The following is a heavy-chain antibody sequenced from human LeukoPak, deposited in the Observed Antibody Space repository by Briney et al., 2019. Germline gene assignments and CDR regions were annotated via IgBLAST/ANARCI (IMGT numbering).Heavy chain of an antibody. CDR3: ARVGSITISKGYFDY. V-gene: IGHV1-2*02. CDR2: INPNSGGT. D-gene: IGHD3-9*01. CDR1: GYTFTGYY. J-gene: IGHJ4*02. Sequence: ASVKVSCKASGYTFTGYYMHWVRQAPGQGLEWMGWINPNSGGTNYAQKFQGRVTMTRDTSISTAYMELSRLRSDDTAVYYCARVGSITISKGYFDYWGPGTLVTVSS.